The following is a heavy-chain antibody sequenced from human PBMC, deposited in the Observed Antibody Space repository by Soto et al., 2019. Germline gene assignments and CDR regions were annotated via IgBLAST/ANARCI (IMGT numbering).Heavy chain of an antibody. CDR3: ARCGDSSLGDAFDI. CDR2: INTNTGNP. Sequence: ASVKVSCKASGYTFTSYAMNWVRQAPGQGLEWMGWINTNTGNPTYAQGFTGRFVFSLDTSVSTAYLQICSLKAEDTAVYYCARCGDSSLGDAFDIWGQGTTVTV. CDR1: GYTFTSYA. J-gene: IGHJ3*02. D-gene: IGHD6-13*01. V-gene: IGHV7-4-1*01.